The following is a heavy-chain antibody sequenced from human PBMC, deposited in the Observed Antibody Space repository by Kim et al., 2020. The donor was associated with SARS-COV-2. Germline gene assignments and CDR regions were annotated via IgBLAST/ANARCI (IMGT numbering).Heavy chain of an antibody. D-gene: IGHD2-15*01. Sequence: GGSLRLSCAASGFTFSNHYMGWVRQAPGEGLEWVGRISNNAHSNTTAYAASGKGRFTIARDDSKDSLYLQMSSLETADTAVYYCAGRRAADSLSDFGFWGQGTLVTVPS. CDR1: GFTFSNHY. V-gene: IGHV3-72*01. CDR3: AGRRAADSLSDFGF. CDR2: ISNNAHSNTT. J-gene: IGHJ4*02.